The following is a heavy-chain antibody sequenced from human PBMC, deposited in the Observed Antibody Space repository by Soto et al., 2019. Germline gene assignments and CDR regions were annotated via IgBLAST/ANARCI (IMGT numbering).Heavy chain of an antibody. CDR2: ISAYTANT. CDR3: ARDARGDEAPMDY. D-gene: IGHD3-10*01. Sequence: ASVKISCKASGYTFTSYGISWVRQAPGQVLECMLWISAYTANTNYXXKLPGTAXXTTAPSISIAXLELRXLRSADTAGSSCARDARGDEAPMDYWCEGTLVTVSS. J-gene: IGHJ4*02. V-gene: IGHV1-18*01. CDR1: GYTFTSYG.